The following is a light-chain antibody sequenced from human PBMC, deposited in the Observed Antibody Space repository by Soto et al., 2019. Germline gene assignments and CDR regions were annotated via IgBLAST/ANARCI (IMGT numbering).Light chain of an antibody. Sequence: EIVMTQSPATLSVSPGERATLSCRASQSVSSNLAWYQQKPGQAPRLLIYGASTRATGIPARFSGSGSGTEFTLTISSLQSEDFVVYYCQQYNNCPPWTFGQGTKVEIK. V-gene: IGKV3-15*01. CDR1: QSVSSN. CDR2: GAS. CDR3: QQYNNCPPWT. J-gene: IGKJ1*01.